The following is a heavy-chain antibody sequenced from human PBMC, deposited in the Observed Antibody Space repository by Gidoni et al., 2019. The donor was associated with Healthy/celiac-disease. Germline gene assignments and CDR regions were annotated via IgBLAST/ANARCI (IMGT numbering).Heavy chain of an antibody. D-gene: IGHD3-22*01. CDR1: GFTFSSYA. V-gene: IGHV3-23*01. Sequence: EVQLLESGGGLVQPGGSLRLSCAASGFTFSSYAMSWVRQAPGKGLEWVSAISGSGGSTYYADSVKGRFTISRDNPKNTLYLQMNSLRAEDTAVYYCAKDQNYYDSSGYHLWGRGTLVTVSS. CDR3: AKDQNYYDSSGYHL. J-gene: IGHJ2*01. CDR2: ISGSGGST.